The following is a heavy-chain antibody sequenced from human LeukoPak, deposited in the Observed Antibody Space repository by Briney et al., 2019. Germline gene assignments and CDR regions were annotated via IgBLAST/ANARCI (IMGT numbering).Heavy chain of an antibody. Sequence: GGSLRLSCAASGFTFDTYWMSWVRQAPGKGLEWVANIKQDGSEKEYVDSVKGRFTISRDNAKNSLYLQMNSLRAEDTGVYFCARGDTQSKYRHFDSWGQGSLVIVSS. D-gene: IGHD3-16*02. CDR1: GFTFDTYW. V-gene: IGHV3-7*04. CDR3: ARGDTQSKYRHFDS. J-gene: IGHJ4*02. CDR2: IKQDGSEK.